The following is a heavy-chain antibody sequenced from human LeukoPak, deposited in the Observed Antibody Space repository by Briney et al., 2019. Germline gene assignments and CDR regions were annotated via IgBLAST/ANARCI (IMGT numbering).Heavy chain of an antibody. D-gene: IGHD3-10*01. J-gene: IGHJ6*02. V-gene: IGHV3-11*04. CDR1: GFTFSDYY. Sequence: GGSLRLSCTASGFTFSDYYMSWIRQAPGKGLEWVANIGRSGSTIYYADSVQGRFTISRDNAKNSLYLQMNSLRAEDTAVYYCARDRNGWSRGVCMDVWGQGTTVTVSS. CDR3: ARDRNGWSRGVCMDV. CDR2: IGRSGSTI.